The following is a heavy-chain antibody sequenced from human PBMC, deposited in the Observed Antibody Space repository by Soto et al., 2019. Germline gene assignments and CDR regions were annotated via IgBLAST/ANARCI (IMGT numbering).Heavy chain of an antibody. CDR3: ARYFSNNLGRGTKSKTYNDY. CDR1: GFTFNSYA. V-gene: IGHV3-23*01. D-gene: IGHD1-1*01. CDR2: ISGSGGST. Sequence: GGSLRLSCAASGFTFNSYAMSWVRQAPGKGLEWVSAISGSGGSTYYADSVKGRFTISRDNSKNTLYLQMNSLRAEDTAVYYCARYFSNNLGRGTKSKTYNDYWGQGTLVTVSS. J-gene: IGHJ4*02.